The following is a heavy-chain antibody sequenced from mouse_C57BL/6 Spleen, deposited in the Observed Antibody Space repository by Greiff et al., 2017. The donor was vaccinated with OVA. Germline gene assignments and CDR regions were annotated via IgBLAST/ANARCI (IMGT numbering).Heavy chain of an antibody. CDR2: IHPNSGST. Sequence: QVQLQQPGAELVKPGASVKLSCKASGYTFTSYWMHWVKQRPGQGLEWIGMIHPNSGSTNYNEKFKSKATLTVDKSSSTAYMQLSSLTSEDSAVYYCARYEGLNWDAMDYWGQGTSVTVSS. CDR1: GYTFTSYW. D-gene: IGHD4-1*01. J-gene: IGHJ4*01. V-gene: IGHV1-64*01. CDR3: ARYEGLNWDAMDY.